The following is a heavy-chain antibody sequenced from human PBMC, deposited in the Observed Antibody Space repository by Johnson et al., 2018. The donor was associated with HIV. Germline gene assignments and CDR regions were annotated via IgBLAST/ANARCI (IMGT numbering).Heavy chain of an antibody. V-gene: IGHV3-30*18. Sequence: QVQLVESGGGVVQPGESLRLSCAASGFSISNYGVHWVRQAPGKGLEWVAVISYDGKNKYYADSVKGRFTISRDKSKNTMYLQMNSLRAEDTAVYYCAKDWSVLEWLSLHAFDSWGQGTMVTVSS. CDR3: AKDWSVLEWLSLHAFDS. D-gene: IGHD3-3*01. CDR1: GFSISNYG. J-gene: IGHJ3*02. CDR2: ISYDGKNK.